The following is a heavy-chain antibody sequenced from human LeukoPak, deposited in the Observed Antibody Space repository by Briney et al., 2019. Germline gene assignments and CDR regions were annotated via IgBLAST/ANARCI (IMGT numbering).Heavy chain of an antibody. Sequence: ASVTVSCKASGYTFSGYYIHWVRQAPGQGLEWMGWINPNSGGTNYAQKFQGRVTMTRDTSISTAYLDLSRLTSGDTAVYYCARGGTICSGGDCYLNWLDPWGQGALVIASS. CDR2: INPNSGGT. D-gene: IGHD2-21*02. CDR1: GYTFSGYY. CDR3: ARGGTICSGGDCYLNWLDP. V-gene: IGHV1-2*02. J-gene: IGHJ5*02.